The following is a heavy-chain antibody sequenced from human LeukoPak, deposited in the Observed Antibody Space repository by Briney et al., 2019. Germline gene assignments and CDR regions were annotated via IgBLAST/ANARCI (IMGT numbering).Heavy chain of an antibody. CDR3: AKVREDYYDSSGYYDS. CDR2: ISGSGGST. D-gene: IGHD3-22*01. V-gene: IGHV3-23*01. Sequence: GGSLRLSCAASGFTFSNAWMSWVRQAPGKGLEWVSAISGSGGSTYYADSVKGRFTISRDDPHNTLYLQMNSLRAEDTAVYYCAKVREDYYDSSGYYDSWGQGTLVTVSS. CDR1: GFTFSNAW. J-gene: IGHJ5*01.